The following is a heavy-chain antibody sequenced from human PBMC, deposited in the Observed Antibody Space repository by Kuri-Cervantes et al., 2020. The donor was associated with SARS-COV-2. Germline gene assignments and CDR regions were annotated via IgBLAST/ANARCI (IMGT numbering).Heavy chain of an antibody. CDR1: GFTFSSYS. CDR3: ARVRMVGWFDP. J-gene: IGHJ5*02. Sequence: ESLKISCAASGFTFSSYSMNWVRQAPGKGLEWVSYISSSSSTIYYADSVKGRFTISRDNAKNSLYLQMNSLRAEDTAVYYCARVRMVGWFDPWGQGTLVTVSS. CDR2: ISSSSSTI. V-gene: IGHV3-48*01. D-gene: IGHD2-15*01.